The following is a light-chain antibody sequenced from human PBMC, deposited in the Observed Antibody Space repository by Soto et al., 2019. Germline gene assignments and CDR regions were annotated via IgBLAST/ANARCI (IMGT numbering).Light chain of an antibody. CDR2: EVS. Sequence: QSALTQPPSASGSPGQSVTISCTGTSSDVGAYSYVSWYQQHPGKAPKLMIYEVSKRPSGVPDRFSGYKSGNTASLTVSGLQADDEADYYCSSYAGSNNFVVFGGGTKLTVL. V-gene: IGLV2-8*01. CDR1: SSDVGAYSY. CDR3: SSYAGSNNFVV. J-gene: IGLJ2*01.